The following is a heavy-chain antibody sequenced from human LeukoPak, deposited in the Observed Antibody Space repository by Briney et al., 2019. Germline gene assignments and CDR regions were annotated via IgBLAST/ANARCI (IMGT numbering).Heavy chain of an antibody. CDR3: AKATGYLL. J-gene: IGHJ4*02. CDR1: GFSFSSYA. CDR2: ISYNGGKK. V-gene: IGHV3-30*04. Sequence: PGGSLRLSCAASGFSFSSYAIHWVRQAPGKGLEWVALISYNGGKKDYADSVKGRFTISRDDSENTLYLQMNSLRAEDTAVYYCAKATGYLLWGQGTLVTVSS. D-gene: IGHD1-14*01.